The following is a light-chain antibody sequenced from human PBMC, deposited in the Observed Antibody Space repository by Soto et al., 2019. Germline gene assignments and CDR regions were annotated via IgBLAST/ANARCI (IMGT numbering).Light chain of an antibody. J-gene: IGKJ1*01. CDR2: ASS. CDR1: QSISAY. Sequence: DIQMTQSPSSLSASVGDRVTITCQASQSISAYLNWYQQKKGKAPKLLIYASSSVQSGVPSRFSGSGFGTNFTVTISGLQPEDSATYYCQESYNIPPAFGPGTKV. CDR3: QESYNIPPA. V-gene: IGKV1-39*01.